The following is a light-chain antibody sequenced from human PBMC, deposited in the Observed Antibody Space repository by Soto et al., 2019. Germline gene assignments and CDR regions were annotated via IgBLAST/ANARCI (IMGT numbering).Light chain of an antibody. J-gene: IGLJ2*01. V-gene: IGLV1-44*01. Sequence: QSVLTQPPSASGTPGQRVTISCSGRSSNIGSNTVNWYQQLPGTAPKLLIYSNNQRPSGVPDRFSGSKSGTSASLAISGLQSEDEADYYCAAWDDSLTGLVVFGGGTKVPVL. CDR1: SSNIGSNT. CDR3: AAWDDSLTGLVV. CDR2: SNN.